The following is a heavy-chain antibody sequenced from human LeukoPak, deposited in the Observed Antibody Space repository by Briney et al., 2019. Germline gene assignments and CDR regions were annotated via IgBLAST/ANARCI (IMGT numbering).Heavy chain of an antibody. J-gene: IGHJ4*02. D-gene: IGHD3-22*01. CDR3: ARDPYYYDSSGYLYY. Sequence: ASVKVSCKASGYTFTSYGISWVRQAPGQGLEWMGWISAYNGNTNYAQKLLGRVTMTTDTSTSTAYMELRSLRSDDTAVYYCARDPYYYDSSGYLYYWGQGTLVTVSS. CDR2: ISAYNGNT. V-gene: IGHV1-18*01. CDR1: GYTFTSYG.